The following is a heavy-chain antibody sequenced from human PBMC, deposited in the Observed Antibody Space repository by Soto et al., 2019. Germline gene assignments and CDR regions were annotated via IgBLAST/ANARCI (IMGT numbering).Heavy chain of an antibody. CDR3: VRLDCGIFTGYFTTDDAFDI. CDR1: GGSFSGYY. CDR2: INHSGST. J-gene: IGHJ3*02. V-gene: IGHV4-34*01. Sequence: SETLSLTCAVYGGSFSGYYWSWIRQPPGKGQEWIGEINHSGSTNYNPSLKRRVTISVDTSKNQFSLKLSSVTAVDTAVYFCVRLDCGIFTGYFTTDDAFDIWGQGTLVTGSS. D-gene: IGHD3-9*01.